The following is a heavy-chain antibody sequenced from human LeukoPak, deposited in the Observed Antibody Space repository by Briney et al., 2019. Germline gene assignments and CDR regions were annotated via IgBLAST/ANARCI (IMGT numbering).Heavy chain of an antibody. V-gene: IGHV1-3*01. CDR3: ARDNGSGSKYFQH. CDR2: INAGNGNT. J-gene: IGHJ1*01. Sequence: ASVTVSFTASGYTFTSYAMHWVRQAPGQRLEWMGWINAGNGNTKYSQKFQGRVTITRDTSASTAYMEQSSLRSEDTAVHYCARDNGSGSKYFQHWGQGTLVTVSS. D-gene: IGHD3-10*01. CDR1: GYTFTSYA.